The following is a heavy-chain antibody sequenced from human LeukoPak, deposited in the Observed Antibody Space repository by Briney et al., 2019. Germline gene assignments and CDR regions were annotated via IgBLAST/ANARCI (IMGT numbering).Heavy chain of an antibody. Sequence: ASVKVSCKASGYTFTGYYMHWVRQAPGQGLEWMGWINPNSGGTNYAQKFQGRVTMTRGTSISTAYMELSRLRSDDTAVYYCARLGEFVYGIDYWGQGTLVTVSS. D-gene: IGHD3-16*01. CDR3: ARLGEFVYGIDY. V-gene: IGHV1-2*02. J-gene: IGHJ4*02. CDR1: GYTFTGYY. CDR2: INPNSGGT.